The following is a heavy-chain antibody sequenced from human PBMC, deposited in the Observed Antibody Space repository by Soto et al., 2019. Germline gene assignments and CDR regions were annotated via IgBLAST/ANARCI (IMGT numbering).Heavy chain of an antibody. V-gene: IGHV3-23*01. Sequence: SGGSLRLSCEASGFTFSDYTMHWVRQAPGKGLEWVSIMRINGGTTDYADSVRGRFTISRDNSKNTLYLQMKSLRAEDTAVYYCAKERLCRGTLCSGDFDYWGQGTTVTVSS. CDR2: MRINGGTT. D-gene: IGHD2-15*01. CDR3: AKERLCRGTLCSGDFDY. J-gene: IGHJ4*02. CDR1: GFTFSDYT.